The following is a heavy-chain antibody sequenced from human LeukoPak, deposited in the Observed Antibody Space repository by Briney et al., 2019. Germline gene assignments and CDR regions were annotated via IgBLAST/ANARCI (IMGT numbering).Heavy chain of an antibody. V-gene: IGHV1-69*06. D-gene: IGHD3/OR15-3a*01. Sequence: SVKVSCKASGGSVNDYGVSWVRQAPGQGLEWMGRIIPMFGTTIYAEKFQGRVTISADKSTNTAYVEVSRLNSDDTAIFYCATDLQSDFWTGYYWDYWGQGTLVTVSS. CDR2: IIPMFGTT. CDR1: GGSVNDYG. CDR3: ATDLQSDFWTGYYWDY. J-gene: IGHJ4*02.